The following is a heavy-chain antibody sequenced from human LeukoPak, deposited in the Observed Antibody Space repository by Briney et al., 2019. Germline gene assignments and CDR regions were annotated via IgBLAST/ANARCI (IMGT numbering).Heavy chain of an antibody. J-gene: IGHJ4*02. Sequence: GGSLRLSCVGSGFTFSHYTMAWVRQAPGKGLEGVSTISGTIGDTYYADSVKGRFTISRDNSKDTLSLQMSSLRAEDTAEYFCVRLFRGVRGYFDYWGQGTLVAVSS. CDR3: VRLFRGVRGYFDY. V-gene: IGHV3-23*01. CDR1: GFTFSHYT. D-gene: IGHD3-10*01. CDR2: ISGTIGDT.